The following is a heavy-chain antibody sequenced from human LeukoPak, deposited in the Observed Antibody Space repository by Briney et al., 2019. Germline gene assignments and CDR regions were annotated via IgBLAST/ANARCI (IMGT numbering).Heavy chain of an antibody. CDR3: ARVWVVAATYFDY. Sequence: GGSLRLSCAASGFTVSSNYMSWVRQAPGKGLEWVSVIYSGGSTYYADSVKGRFTISRDNSKNTLYLQMNSLRAEDTAVYYCARVWVVAATYFDYWGQGTLVTVSS. D-gene: IGHD2-15*01. J-gene: IGHJ4*02. CDR1: GFTVSSNY. V-gene: IGHV3-66*01. CDR2: IYSGGST.